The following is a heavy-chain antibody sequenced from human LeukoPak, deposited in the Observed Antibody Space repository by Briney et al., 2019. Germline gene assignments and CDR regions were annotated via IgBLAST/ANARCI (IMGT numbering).Heavy chain of an antibody. CDR1: GFTFSSYS. CDR2: ISRSSSYI. V-gene: IGHV3-21*01. D-gene: IGHD3-3*01. Sequence: GGSLRLSCAGSGFTFSSYSMNWVRQAPGKGLEWVSSISRSSSYIYYADSVKGRFTISRDNAKNSLYLQMNSLRAEDTAVYYCARDSYYDFWSGSNYYVDVWGKGTTVTVSS. CDR3: ARDSYYDFWSGSNYYVDV. J-gene: IGHJ6*03.